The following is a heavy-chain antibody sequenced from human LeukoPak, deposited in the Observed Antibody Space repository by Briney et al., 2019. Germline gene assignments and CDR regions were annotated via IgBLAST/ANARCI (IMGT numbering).Heavy chain of an antibody. CDR3: ARGAGIHLLIYFYFYMDV. CDR1: GYTFTGYY. CDR2: INPNSGGT. Sequence: ASVKVSCKASGYTFTGYYMHWVRQAPGQGLDWMGWINPNSGGTNYAQKFQGRVTMTRDTSISTAYMEQSRVRSDDTAVYYCARGAGIHLLIYFYFYMDVWAKGPRSPSP. V-gene: IGHV1-2*02. D-gene: IGHD2-8*01. J-gene: IGHJ6*03.